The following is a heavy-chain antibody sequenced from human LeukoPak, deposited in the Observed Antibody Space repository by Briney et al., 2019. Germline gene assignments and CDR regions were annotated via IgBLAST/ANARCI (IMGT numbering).Heavy chain of an antibody. CDR2: FYYTGDT. V-gene: IGHV4-39*01. CDR1: GGSISSSTYS. Sequence: PSETLSLTCSVSGGSISSSTYSWGWIRQPPGKGLEWFGSFYYTGDTYYGPSLKSRVTISVDTSKNQFSLNLTSLTAADTAVYYCARLLPYCSDGICYIWEYFDSWGQGTLVTVSS. J-gene: IGHJ4*02. D-gene: IGHD2-15*01. CDR3: ARLLPYCSDGICYIWEYFDS.